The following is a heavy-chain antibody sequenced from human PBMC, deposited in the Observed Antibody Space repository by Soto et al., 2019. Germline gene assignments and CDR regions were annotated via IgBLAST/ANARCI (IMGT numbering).Heavy chain of an antibody. CDR3: ARSSRITMVRGVPPPYYYGMDV. CDR2: IYYSGST. J-gene: IGHJ6*02. D-gene: IGHD3-10*01. Sequence: SETLSLTCTVSGGSVSSGSYYWSWIRQPPGKGLEWIGYIYYSGSTNYNPSLKSRATISVDTSKNQFSLKLSSVPAADTAVYYCARSSRITMVRGVPPPYYYGMDVWGQGTTVTVSS. V-gene: IGHV4-61*01. CDR1: GGSVSSGSYY.